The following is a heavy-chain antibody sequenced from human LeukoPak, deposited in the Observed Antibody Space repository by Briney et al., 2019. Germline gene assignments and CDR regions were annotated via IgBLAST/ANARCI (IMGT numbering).Heavy chain of an antibody. CDR2: FDPEDGET. D-gene: IGHD5-18*01. Sequence: ASVKVSCKVSGYTLTELSMHWVRQAPGKGLEWMGGFDPEDGETIYAQKFQGRVTMTEDTSTDTAYMELSSLRSEDTAVYYCAACARSRYSHGNVAFDIWGQGTMVTVSS. V-gene: IGHV1-24*01. CDR3: AACARSRYSHGNVAFDI. CDR1: GYTLTELS. J-gene: IGHJ3*02.